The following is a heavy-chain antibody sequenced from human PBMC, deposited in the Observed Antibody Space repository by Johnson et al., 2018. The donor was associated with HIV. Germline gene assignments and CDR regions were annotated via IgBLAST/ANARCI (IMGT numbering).Heavy chain of an antibody. D-gene: IGHD4-23*01. CDR1: GLTVSSNY. V-gene: IGHV3-66*01. CDR2: IYSGGST. CDR3: ANVRWPDDFDI. Sequence: VQLLESGGGLVQPGGSLRLSCAASGLTVSSNYMTWVRQAPGKGLEWVSVIYSGGSTYYADSVKGRFTISRDNSKNTLYLQMNSLRAEDTAVYYCANVRWPDDFDIWGQGTMVTVSS. J-gene: IGHJ3*02.